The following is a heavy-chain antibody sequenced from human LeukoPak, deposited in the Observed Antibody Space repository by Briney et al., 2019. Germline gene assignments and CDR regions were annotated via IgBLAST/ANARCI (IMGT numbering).Heavy chain of an antibody. CDR2: IIPIFGTA. J-gene: IGHJ6*03. CDR3: ARRAWGTVGNPYYYDYYYMDV. V-gene: IGHV1-69*13. CDR1: GGTFSSYA. Sequence: SVKVSCKASGGTFSSYAISWVRQAPGQGLEWMGGIIPIFGTANYAQKFQGRVTITADESTSTAYMKLSSLRSEDTAVYYCARRAWGTVGNPYYYDYYYMDVWGKGTTVTVSS. D-gene: IGHD3-16*01.